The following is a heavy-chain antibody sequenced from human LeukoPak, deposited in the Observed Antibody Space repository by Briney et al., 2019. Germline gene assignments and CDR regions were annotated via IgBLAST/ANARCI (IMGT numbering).Heavy chain of an antibody. Sequence: ASVKVSCKASGGTFSSYAISWVRQAPGQGLEWMGGIIPIFGTANYAQKFQGRVTITADESTSTAYMELSSLRSEDTAVYYCATDVVSGWAFDYWGQGTLVTVSS. CDR3: ATDVVSGWAFDY. J-gene: IGHJ4*02. V-gene: IGHV1-69*13. CDR2: IIPIFGTA. CDR1: GGTFSSYA. D-gene: IGHD6-19*01.